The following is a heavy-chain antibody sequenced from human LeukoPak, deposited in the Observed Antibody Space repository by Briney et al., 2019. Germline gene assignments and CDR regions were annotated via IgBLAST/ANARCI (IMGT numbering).Heavy chain of an antibody. CDR1: GGSISSSNYC. D-gene: IGHD3-16*01. V-gene: IGHV4-39*01. CDR3: ARHYVWGNNPYYPFDH. CDR2: VFYSGTT. Sequence: SETLSLTCTVSGGSISSSNYCWSWIRQPPGKGLPWIGNVFYSGTTYYYPSLKSRVTISVDTSKNQFSLKLSSVTAADTAVYYCARHYVWGNNPYYPFDHWGQGALVTVSS. J-gene: IGHJ4*02.